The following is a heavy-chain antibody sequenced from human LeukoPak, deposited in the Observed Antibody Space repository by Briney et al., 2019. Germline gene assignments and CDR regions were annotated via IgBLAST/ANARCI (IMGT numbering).Heavy chain of an antibody. Sequence: SSETLSLTCTVSGGSISSYYWSWIRQPPGKGLEWIGYIYYSGSTSYNPSLKSRVTISVDTSKNQFSLKLSSVTAADTAVYYCAGTYYGFWSGYYPHYYYYYMDVWGKGTTVTVSS. CDR1: GGSISSYY. CDR2: IYYSGST. CDR3: AGTYYGFWSGYYPHYYYYYMDV. D-gene: IGHD3-3*01. V-gene: IGHV4-59*01. J-gene: IGHJ6*03.